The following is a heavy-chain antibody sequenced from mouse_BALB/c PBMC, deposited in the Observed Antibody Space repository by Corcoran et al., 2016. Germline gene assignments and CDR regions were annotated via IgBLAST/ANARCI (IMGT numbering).Heavy chain of an antibody. CDR1: GYSFTGYY. CDR2: INPYNGAT. Sequence: EVQLQQSGPELVKPGASVKISCKASGYSFTGYYMHWVKQSHVKSLEWIGRINPYNGATSYNQNFKDKASLTVDKSFSTAYMELHSLTSEDSAVYYCARYYGSSYDYWGQGTTLTVSS. J-gene: IGHJ2*01. V-gene: IGHV1-26*01. CDR3: ARYYGSSYDY. D-gene: IGHD1-1*01.